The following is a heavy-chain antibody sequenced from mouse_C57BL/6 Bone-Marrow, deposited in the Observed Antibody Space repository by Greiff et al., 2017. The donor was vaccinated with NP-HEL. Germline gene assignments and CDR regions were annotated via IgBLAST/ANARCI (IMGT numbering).Heavy chain of an antibody. D-gene: IGHD2-5*01. V-gene: IGHV5-17*01. J-gene: IGHJ4*01. CDR2: ISSGSSTI. CDR1: GFTFSDYG. Sequence: EVKLVESGGGLVKPGGSLKLSCAASGFTFSDYGMHWVRQAPEKGLEWVAYISSGSSTIYYADTVKGRFTISRDNAKNTLCLQMTSLRSEDTAMYYCATVYYSNYNYAMDYWGQGTSVTVSS. CDR3: ATVYYSNYNYAMDY.